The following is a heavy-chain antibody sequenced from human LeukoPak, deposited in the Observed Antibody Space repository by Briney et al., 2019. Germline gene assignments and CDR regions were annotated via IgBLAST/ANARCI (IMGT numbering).Heavy chain of an antibody. J-gene: IGHJ4*02. Sequence: SETLSLTCTVSGGSVNSGTYYWSWIRQPPGKGLEWIGNIYYSGSAYYNPSLKSRVTMSVDTSKNQFSLKLSSVTAADTAVYYCARTVDVLRYFDWTPNWGYFDYWGQGTLVTVSS. CDR2: IYYSGSA. V-gene: IGHV4-39*07. D-gene: IGHD3-9*01. CDR1: GGSVNSGTYY. CDR3: ARTVDVLRYFDWTPNWGYFDY.